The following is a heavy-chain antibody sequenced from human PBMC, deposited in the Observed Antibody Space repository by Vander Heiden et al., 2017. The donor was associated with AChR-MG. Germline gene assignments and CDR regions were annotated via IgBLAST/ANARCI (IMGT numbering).Heavy chain of an antibody. Sequence: QLQLQESGPGLVKPSETLSLTCTVSGGSISSSSYYWGWIRQPPGKGLEWIGSIYYSGSTYYNPSLKSRVTISVDTSKNQFSLKLSSVTAADTAVYYCARHFADLYYYGSGSYRWFDPWGQGTLVTVSS. J-gene: IGHJ5*02. V-gene: IGHV4-39*01. CDR1: GGSISSSSYY. CDR2: IYYSGST. CDR3: ARHFADLYYYGSGSYRWFDP. D-gene: IGHD3-10*01.